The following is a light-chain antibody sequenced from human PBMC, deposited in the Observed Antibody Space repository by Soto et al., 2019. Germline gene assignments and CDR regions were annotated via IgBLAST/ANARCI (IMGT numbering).Light chain of an antibody. Sequence: DIQLTQSPSFLSASVGDRVTITCRASQGISSYLAWYQQKPGKAPKLLIYAASPLQSGVPSRFSGSGSGTEFTLTISSLQPEDFATYYCHHLNSFPYPFGRGTKLEIK. J-gene: IGKJ2*01. V-gene: IGKV1-9*01. CDR3: HHLNSFPYP. CDR2: AAS. CDR1: QGISSY.